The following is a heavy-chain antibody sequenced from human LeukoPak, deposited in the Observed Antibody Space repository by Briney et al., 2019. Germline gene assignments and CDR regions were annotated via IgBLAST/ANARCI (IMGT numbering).Heavy chain of an antibody. D-gene: IGHD3-22*01. CDR2: INSDGSTT. V-gene: IGHV3-74*01. Sequence: PGGSLRLSCAASGFTFSSYGMHWVRQAPGKGLVWVSRINSDGSTTNYADSVKGRFTISRDNAKNTLYLQMNSLRAEDTAVYYCARGGDSTGYSLLGYWGQGTLVTVSS. J-gene: IGHJ4*02. CDR3: ARGGDSTGYSLLGY. CDR1: GFTFSSYG.